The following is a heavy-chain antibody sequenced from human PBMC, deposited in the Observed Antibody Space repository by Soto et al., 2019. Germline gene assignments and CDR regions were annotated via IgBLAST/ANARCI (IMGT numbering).Heavy chain of an antibody. D-gene: IGHD3-16*01. Sequence: EVQLLESGGGLVQPGGSLRLSCAASGFSFSTFEMSWVRQAPGRGLEWVSFISDDGSRTYYADAVKGRFTISRDNSKHRLYLQMNSLTAEDKAVYACVKGGWLDFWGQGTLVTVSS. J-gene: IGHJ5*01. CDR2: ISDDGSRT. V-gene: IGHV3-23*01. CDR1: GFSFSTFE. CDR3: VKGGWLDF.